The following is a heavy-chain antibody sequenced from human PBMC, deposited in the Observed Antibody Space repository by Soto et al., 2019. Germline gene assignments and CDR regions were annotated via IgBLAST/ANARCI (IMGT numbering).Heavy chain of an antibody. CDR3: AKDLDPLIHSSHFY. CDR2: ISYDGSNK. V-gene: IGHV3-30*18. CDR1: GFTFSSYG. J-gene: IGHJ4*02. Sequence: PGGSLRLSCAASGFTFSSYGMHWVRQAPGKGLEWVAVISYDGSNKYYADSVKGRFTISRDNSKNTLYLQMNSLRAEDTAVYYCAKDLDPLIHSSHFYWGKGTLVTVSS. D-gene: IGHD6-13*01.